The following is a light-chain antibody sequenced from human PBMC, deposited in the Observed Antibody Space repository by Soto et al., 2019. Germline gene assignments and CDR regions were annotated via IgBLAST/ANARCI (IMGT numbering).Light chain of an antibody. J-gene: IGLJ2*01. CDR2: EGS. Sequence: QSALTQPASVSGSPGQSITISCTGTSSDVGGYNYVSWYQQHPGKAPKLMIYEGSKRPSGVSNRLSASKTGRTASLTISGLQPEDEADYYCCSYAGSSSVVFGGGTKLTVL. CDR1: SSDVGGYNY. V-gene: IGLV2-23*01. CDR3: CSYAGSSSVV.